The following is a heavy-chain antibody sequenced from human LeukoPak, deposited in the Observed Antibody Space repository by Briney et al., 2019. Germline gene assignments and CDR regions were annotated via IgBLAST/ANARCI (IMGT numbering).Heavy chain of an antibody. CDR1: GFTFSDYY. V-gene: IGHV3-72*01. Sequence: PGGSLRLSCAASGFTFSDYYVDWVRQAPGKGLEWVGRSRNKPHSYTTTYAASVQGRFTISRDHSQNSLYLQMNSLKTEDTAVYYCKPAVMGYYYYGMDVWGQGTTVTVSS. J-gene: IGHJ6*02. D-gene: IGHD2-2*01. CDR3: KPAVMGYYYYGMDV. CDR2: SRNKPHSYTT.